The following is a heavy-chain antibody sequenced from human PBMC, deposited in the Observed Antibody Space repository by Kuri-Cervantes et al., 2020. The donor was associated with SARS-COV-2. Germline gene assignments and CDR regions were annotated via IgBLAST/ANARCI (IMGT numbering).Heavy chain of an antibody. V-gene: IGHV4-34*01. J-gene: IGHJ3*02. CDR2: INHSGST. D-gene: IGHD6-19*01. CDR1: GGSFSGYY. Sequence: SETLSLTCAVYGGSFSGYYWSWIRQPPGKGREWIGEINHSGSTNYNPSLKSRVTISVDTSKNQFSLKRSSVTAADTAVYFWARANIKQWLVLFGTGSAFDIWGQGTMVTVSS. CDR3: ARANIKQWLVLFGTGSAFDI.